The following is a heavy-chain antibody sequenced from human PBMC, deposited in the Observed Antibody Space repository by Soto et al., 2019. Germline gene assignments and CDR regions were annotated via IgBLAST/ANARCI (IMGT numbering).Heavy chain of an antibody. D-gene: IGHD3-10*01. V-gene: IGHV1-8*01. Sequence: QVQLVQSGAEVKKPGASVKVSCKASGYTFTSYDINWVRQATGQGLEWMGWMNPNSGNTGYAQKFQGRVTMNRNTSIRTAYMEMSSLRSEDTAVYYCARGLWRRGGWFDPWGQGTLVTVSS. CDR1: GYTFTSYD. J-gene: IGHJ5*02. CDR2: MNPNSGNT. CDR3: ARGLWRRGGWFDP.